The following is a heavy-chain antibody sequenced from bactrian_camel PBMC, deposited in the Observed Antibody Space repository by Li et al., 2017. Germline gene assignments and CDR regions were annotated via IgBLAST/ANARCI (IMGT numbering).Heavy chain of an antibody. J-gene: IGHJ7*01. V-gene: IGHV3S1*01. Sequence: VQLVESGGGLVQPGGSLRLSCAASGFIFSSYWMYWVRQAPGKGLEWVSAINDGGELTYYADALKGRFTISRDNAKNTVLLQMSSLKTEDTAMYYCANSDWLPMDFWGKGTQVTVS. CDR2: INDGGELT. CDR1: GFIFSSYW. D-gene: IGHD7*01.